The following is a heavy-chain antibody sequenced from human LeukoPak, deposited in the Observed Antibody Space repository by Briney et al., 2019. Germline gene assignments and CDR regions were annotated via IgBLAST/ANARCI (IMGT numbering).Heavy chain of an antibody. J-gene: IGHJ4*02. Sequence: ASVTVSCKASGYTFTSYAMNWVRQAPGQGLEWMGWINTNTGNPTYAQGFTGRFVFSLDTSVSTAYLQISSLKAEDTAVYYCARDIEYSSSWYTVTATRIGYWGKGTLVTVSS. CDR1: GYTFTSYA. D-gene: IGHD6-13*01. CDR3: ARDIEYSSSWYTVTATRIGY. CDR2: INTNTGNP. V-gene: IGHV7-4-1*02.